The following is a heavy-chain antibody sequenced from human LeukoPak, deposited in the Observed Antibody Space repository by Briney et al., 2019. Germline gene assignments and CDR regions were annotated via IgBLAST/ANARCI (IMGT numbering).Heavy chain of an antibody. CDR1: GGSISSSSYY. J-gene: IGHJ4*02. CDR3: ARDYGSGSYLGPTHFDY. V-gene: IGHV4-39*07. Sequence: SETLSLTCTVSGGSISSSSYYWGWIRQPPGKGLEWIGSIYYSGSTYYNPSLKSRVTISVDTSKNQFSLQLNSVTPEDTAVYYCARDYGSGSYLGPTHFDYWGQGTLVTVSS. CDR2: IYYSGST. D-gene: IGHD1-26*01.